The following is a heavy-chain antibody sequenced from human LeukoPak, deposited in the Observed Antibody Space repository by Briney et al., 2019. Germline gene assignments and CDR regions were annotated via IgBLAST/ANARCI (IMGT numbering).Heavy chain of an antibody. CDR1: GGSISSYY. V-gene: IGHV4-4*07. J-gene: IGHJ5*02. D-gene: IGHD6-6*01. CDR3: AGTRISIAAQFDP. Sequence: PSETLSLTCTVSGGSISSYYWSWIRQPAGKGLEWIGRIYTSGSTNYNPSLKSRVTMSVDTSKNQFSLKLSSVTAADTAVYYCAGTRISIAAQFDPWAREPWSPSPQ. CDR2: IYTSGST.